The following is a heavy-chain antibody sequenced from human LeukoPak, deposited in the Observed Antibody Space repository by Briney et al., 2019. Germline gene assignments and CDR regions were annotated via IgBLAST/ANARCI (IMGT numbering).Heavy chain of an antibody. D-gene: IGHD2-21*01. CDR1: GFTLSRCW. V-gene: IGHV3-7*01. CDR3: ARDIPFFY. J-gene: IGHJ4*02. Sequence: GGTLRLSCAASGFTLSRCWMSWVRQARGKGREWGANIKQDGSEKYYVDSVKGRFTISRDNAKNSLYLQMNSLRAEDTAVYYCARDIPFFYWGQGTMVTVSS. CDR2: IKQDGSEK.